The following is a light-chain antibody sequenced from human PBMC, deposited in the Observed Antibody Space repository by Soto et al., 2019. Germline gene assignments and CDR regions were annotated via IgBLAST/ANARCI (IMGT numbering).Light chain of an antibody. V-gene: IGLV2-23*02. CDR3: CSYAGNSEV. J-gene: IGLJ1*01. Sequence: QSVLPQPASVSVSPGQSITIPCTGTSGDVGSYNLVSWYQQHPGKAPKLLIYEVTERPSGVSNRFSGSKSGNTASLTISGLQPDDEADYYCCSYAGNSEVFGTGTKVTVL. CDR2: EVT. CDR1: SGDVGSYNL.